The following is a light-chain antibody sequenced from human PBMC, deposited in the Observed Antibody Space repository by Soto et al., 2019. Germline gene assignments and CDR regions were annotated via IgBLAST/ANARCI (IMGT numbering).Light chain of an antibody. CDR2: GAS. V-gene: IGKV3-20*01. Sequence: IVLTQSPGTLSLSPGQRATLSCRASESISRDYLAWYQQRLGQAPRLLIYGASSGATGIPDRFSGSGSGPDFTLTISRLETEDFAIYYCQQYGGVPYTFGQGTKLEIK. CDR1: ESISRDY. J-gene: IGKJ2*01. CDR3: QQYGGVPYT.